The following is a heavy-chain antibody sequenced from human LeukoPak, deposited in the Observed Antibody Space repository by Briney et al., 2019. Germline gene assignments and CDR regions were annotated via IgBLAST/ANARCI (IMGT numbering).Heavy chain of an antibody. V-gene: IGHV4-30-2*01. CDR1: GGSIRSSYYY. Sequence: PSETLSLTCTVSGGSIRSSYYYWGWIRQPPGKGLEWIGYIYHSGSTYYNPSLKSRVTISVDRSKNQFSLKLSSVTAADTAVYYCARDTGTTGYYGMDVWGQGTTVTVSS. J-gene: IGHJ6*02. D-gene: IGHD1-1*01. CDR3: ARDTGTTGYYGMDV. CDR2: IYHSGST.